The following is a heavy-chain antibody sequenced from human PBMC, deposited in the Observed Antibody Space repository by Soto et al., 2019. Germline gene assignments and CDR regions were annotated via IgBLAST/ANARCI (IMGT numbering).Heavy chain of an antibody. V-gene: IGHV3-30*18. CDR2: ISYDGSNK. D-gene: IGHD5-12*01. J-gene: IGHJ5*02. CDR1: GFTFSSYG. CDR3: AKVGGMATGNGFDP. Sequence: PGGSLRLSCAASGFTFSSYGMHWVRQAPGKGLEWVAVISYDGSNKYYADSVKGRFTISRDNSKNTLYLQMNSLRAEDTVVYYCAKVGGMATGNGFDPWGQGTLVTVSS.